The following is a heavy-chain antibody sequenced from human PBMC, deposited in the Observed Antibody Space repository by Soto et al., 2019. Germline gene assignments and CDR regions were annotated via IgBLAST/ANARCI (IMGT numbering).Heavy chain of an antibody. CDR3: ARDRPFHYYGSAALYGMAV. V-gene: IGHV4-30-4*01. CDR1: GGSISSDVYY. CDR2: IYYSGNT. Sequence: PSENLSLTCTVSGGSISSDVYYWSWIRQPPGKGLEWIGYIYYSGNTYYNPSLKSRVIISVDTSKNQFSLKLSSVTAADTAVYYCARDRPFHYYGSAALYGMAVWGPGTRVTVSS. D-gene: IGHD3-10*01. J-gene: IGHJ6*01.